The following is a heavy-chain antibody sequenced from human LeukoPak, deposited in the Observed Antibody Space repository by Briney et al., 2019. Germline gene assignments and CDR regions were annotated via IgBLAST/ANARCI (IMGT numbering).Heavy chain of an antibody. J-gene: IGHJ4*02. CDR3: AKVGGY. Sequence: GRSLRLSCAASGFTFSSYGMHWVRQDPGKGLEWVAVISYDGSNKYYADSVKGRFTISRDNSKNTLYLQMNSLRAEDTAVYYCAKVGGYWGQGTLVTVSS. V-gene: IGHV3-30*18. CDR2: ISYDGSNK. CDR1: GFTFSSYG.